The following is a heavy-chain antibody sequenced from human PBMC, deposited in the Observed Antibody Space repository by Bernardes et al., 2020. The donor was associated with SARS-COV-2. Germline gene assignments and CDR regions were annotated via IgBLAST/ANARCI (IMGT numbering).Heavy chain of an antibody. J-gene: IGHJ5*02. CDR1: GFSLSTSGMC. V-gene: IGHV2-70*11. Sequence: KPTQTLTLTCTFSGFSLSTSGMCVSWIRPPPGKALEWLARLDWDDDKYYSTSLKTRLTISKDTSKNQVVLTMTNMDPVDTATYYCARIVTMVRGVHILGASRLDPWGQGTLVTVSS. D-gene: IGHD3-10*01. CDR2: LDWDDDK. CDR3: ARIVTMVRGVHILGASRLDP.